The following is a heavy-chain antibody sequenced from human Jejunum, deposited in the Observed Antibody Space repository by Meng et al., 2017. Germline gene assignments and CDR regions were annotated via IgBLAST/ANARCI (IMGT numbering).Heavy chain of an antibody. D-gene: IGHD7-27*01. V-gene: IGHV4-61*01. CDR1: GGYGSSNNDG. Sequence: VHLRETPPGLVGDSETLSFPCTDSGGYGSSNNDGWGWLRQPPGKGLEWIGYGSTNHNPSLKSRVTISVDTSKNQFFLTLNSVTAADTAIYYCARDNWGSLDYWGQGSLVTVSS. CDR3: ARDNWGSLDY. J-gene: IGHJ4*02. CDR2: GST.